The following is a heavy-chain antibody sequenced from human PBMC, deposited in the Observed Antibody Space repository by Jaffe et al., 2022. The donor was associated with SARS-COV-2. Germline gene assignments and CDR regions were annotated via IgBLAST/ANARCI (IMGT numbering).Heavy chain of an antibody. J-gene: IGHJ4*02. CDR2: IYYTGNT. Sequence: QLQLQESGPGLVKPSETLSLTCTVSGGSISSSSYYWGWIRQPPGKGLEWIGTIYYTGNTYYNPSLKSRVTISVDTSENQFSLKLSSVTAADTAVYYCARSPMRTFNGWYFDYWGQGTLVTVSS. CDR3: ARSPMRTFNGWYFDY. V-gene: IGHV4-39*01. D-gene: IGHD2-2*01. CDR1: GGSISSSSYY.